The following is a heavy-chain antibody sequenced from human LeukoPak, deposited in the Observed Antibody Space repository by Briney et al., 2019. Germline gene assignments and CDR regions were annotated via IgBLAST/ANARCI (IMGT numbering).Heavy chain of an antibody. CDR2: INAGNGDT. CDR1: GYTFTSYA. CDR3: ARAGVHCSSTSCYLLGVDY. D-gene: IGHD2-2*01. Sequence: ASVKVSCKASGYTFTSYAMHWVRQARGQRLEWMGWINAGNGDTKYSQKFQGRVTITRDTSASTAYMELSSLRSEDTAVYYCARAGVHCSSTSCYLLGVDYWGQGTLVTVSS. V-gene: IGHV1-3*01. J-gene: IGHJ4*02.